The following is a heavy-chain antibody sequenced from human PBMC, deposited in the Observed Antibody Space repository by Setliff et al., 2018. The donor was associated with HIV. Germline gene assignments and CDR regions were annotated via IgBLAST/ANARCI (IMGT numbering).Heavy chain of an antibody. D-gene: IGHD2-2*03. CDR3: AVGYAYYYGMDV. V-gene: IGHV4-30-4*08. J-gene: IGHJ6*02. Sequence: PSETLSLTCSVSGVSLGSGTYFWNWVRQSPGKGLEWIGYMSDIGSTYYTPSLKSRVTISADTSKNQFSLKLSSVTAADTGVYYCAVGYAYYYGMDVWGQGTTVTVSS. CDR1: GVSLGSGTYF. CDR2: MSDIGST.